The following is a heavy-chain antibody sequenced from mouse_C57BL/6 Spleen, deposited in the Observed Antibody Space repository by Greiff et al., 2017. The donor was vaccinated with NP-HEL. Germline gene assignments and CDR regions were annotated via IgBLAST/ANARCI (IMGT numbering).Heavy chain of an antibody. CDR2: IWGGGST. Sequence: QVQLQQSGPGLVAPSQSLSITCTVSGFSLTSYGVDWVRQPPGKGLEWLGVIWGGGSTNYNSDLMSRLSISKDNSKSQVFLKMNSLQTDDTAMYYCAKTSSTGTGAMDYWGQGTSVTVSS. CDR3: AKTSSTGTGAMDY. CDR1: GFSLTSYG. D-gene: IGHD4-1*02. V-gene: IGHV2-9*01. J-gene: IGHJ4*01.